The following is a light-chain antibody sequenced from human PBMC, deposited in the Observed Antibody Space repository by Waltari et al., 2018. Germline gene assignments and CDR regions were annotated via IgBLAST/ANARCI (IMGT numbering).Light chain of an antibody. Sequence: QTVVTQEPSLTVSPGGTVTPTSASSPGQVTNGPHANWLQPRPGPPPSLLIFSTNDKHPSTPARFSGSLLGGKAALTLSEVQSEDEADYYCLLFFDNSRVFGGGTKLTVL. CDR3: LLFFDNSRV. V-gene: IGLV7-43*01. J-gene: IGLJ3*02. CDR1: PGQVTNGPH. CDR2: STN.